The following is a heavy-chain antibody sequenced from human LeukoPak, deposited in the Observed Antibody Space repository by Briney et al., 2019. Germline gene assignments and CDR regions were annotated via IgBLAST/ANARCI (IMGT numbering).Heavy chain of an antibody. Sequence: GESLKISCKGSGYSFTNYWIGWVRQMPGKGLEWMGIIYPGDSDTRYSPSFQGQVTISADKSIGTAYLQWSSLKASDTAMYYCARLLRYFDWLTELFDYWGQGTLVTVSS. CDR1: GYSFTNYW. V-gene: IGHV5-51*01. D-gene: IGHD3-9*01. CDR2: IYPGDSDT. CDR3: ARLLRYFDWLTELFDY. J-gene: IGHJ4*02.